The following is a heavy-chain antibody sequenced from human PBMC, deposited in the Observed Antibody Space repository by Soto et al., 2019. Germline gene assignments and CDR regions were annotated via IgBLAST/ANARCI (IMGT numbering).Heavy chain of an antibody. CDR3: AKRPGPRRQWLDY. Sequence: QVQLVESGGGVVQPGRSLRLSCAASGFTFSSYGMHWVRQAPGKGLEWVAVISYDGSNKYYADSVKGRFTISRDNSKNTLYLQMNSLRAEDTAVYYCAKRPGPRRQWLDYWGQGTLVTVSS. CDR1: GFTFSSYG. J-gene: IGHJ4*02. V-gene: IGHV3-30*18. D-gene: IGHD6-19*01. CDR2: ISYDGSNK.